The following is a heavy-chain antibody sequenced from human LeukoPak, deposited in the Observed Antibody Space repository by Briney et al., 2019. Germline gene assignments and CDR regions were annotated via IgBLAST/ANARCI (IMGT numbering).Heavy chain of an antibody. Sequence: SETLSLTCAVSGYSISSGYYWGWIRQPPGKGLEWIGSIYHSGSTYYNPFLKSRVTISVDTSKNQFSLKLSSVTAADTAVYYCARQDYYDSSGYYSPTDFDYWGQGTLVTVSS. J-gene: IGHJ4*02. D-gene: IGHD3-22*01. V-gene: IGHV4-38-2*01. CDR1: GYSISSGYY. CDR2: IYHSGST. CDR3: ARQDYYDSSGYYSPTDFDY.